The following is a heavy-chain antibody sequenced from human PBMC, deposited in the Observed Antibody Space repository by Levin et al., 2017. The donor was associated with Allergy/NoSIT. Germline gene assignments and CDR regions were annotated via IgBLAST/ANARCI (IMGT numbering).Heavy chain of an antibody. CDR2: IWYDGSNK. CDR1: GFTFSNYG. Sequence: GESLKISCAASGFTFSNYGMHWVRQAPGKGLEWVAVIWYDGSNKYHADSVKGRFTISRDNSKNTLYLQMDSLRVEDTAMYYCAKVIGRWEMNYFDQWGLGTLVIVSS. D-gene: IGHD1-26*01. CDR3: AKVIGRWEMNYFDQ. V-gene: IGHV3-33*06. J-gene: IGHJ4*02.